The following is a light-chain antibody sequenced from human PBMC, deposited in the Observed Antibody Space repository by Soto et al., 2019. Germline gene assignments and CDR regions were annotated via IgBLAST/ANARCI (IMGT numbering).Light chain of an antibody. CDR2: KAS. Sequence: TQSPGTLSLSPGERATLSCLASQSISSWLAWYQQKPGKAPKVLIYKASSLESGVPSRFSGSGSGTEFTLTISSLQPEDFATYYCQQYNSYSVTSGQGTKGDSK. V-gene: IGKV1-5*03. J-gene: IGKJ1*01. CDR1: QSISSW. CDR3: QQYNSYSVT.